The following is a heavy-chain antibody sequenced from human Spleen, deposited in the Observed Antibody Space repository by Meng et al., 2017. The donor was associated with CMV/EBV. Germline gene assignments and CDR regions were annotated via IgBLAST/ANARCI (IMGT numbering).Heavy chain of an antibody. J-gene: IGHJ4*02. Sequence: KLQESGPGLVEPSQTLSLTCTVSGGSMSSGNYYWSWIRQPPGKGLEWIGYIHHSGSAYYNPSLKSRVSISVDTSKNQFSLNLNSMTAADTAVYYCASFDHIPRRNYFDYWGQGTLVTVSS. CDR1: GGSMSSGNYY. V-gene: IGHV4-30-4*01. CDR3: ASFDHIPRRNYFDY. D-gene: IGHD2-21*01. CDR2: IHHSGSA.